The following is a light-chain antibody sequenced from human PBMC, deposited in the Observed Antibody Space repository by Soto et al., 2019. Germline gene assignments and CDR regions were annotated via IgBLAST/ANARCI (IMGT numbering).Light chain of an antibody. V-gene: IGLV4-69*01. CDR3: QTWDTGLWV. CDR1: SGHSSYA. Sequence: QAVVTQSPSASASLGASVKLTCTLSSGHSSYAIAWHQQQPEKGPRYLMKLNSDGNHSKGDGIPDRFSGSSSGAERYLTISSLQSEDEADYYCQTWDTGLWVFGGGTKLTVL. J-gene: IGLJ3*02. CDR2: LNSDGNH.